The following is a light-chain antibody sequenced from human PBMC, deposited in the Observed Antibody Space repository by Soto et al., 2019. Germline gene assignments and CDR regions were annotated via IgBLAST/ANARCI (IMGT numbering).Light chain of an antibody. Sequence: EIVLTQSPATLSLSPGDRATLSCRASQSVGTYVNWFQQRPGQPPRLLIYDASTRVTGIPDRISGSGSGTDFSLTISSLEPEDFAVYYCQQRSNWPLTFGGGTKVEIK. CDR3: QQRSNWPLT. CDR1: QSVGTY. J-gene: IGKJ4*01. CDR2: DAS. V-gene: IGKV3-11*01.